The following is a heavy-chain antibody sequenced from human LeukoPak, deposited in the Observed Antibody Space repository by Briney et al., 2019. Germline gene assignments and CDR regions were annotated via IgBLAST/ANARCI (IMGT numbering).Heavy chain of an antibody. Sequence: ASVKVSCKASGYTFTGYYMHWVRQAPGQGLEWMGWINPNSGGTNYARKFRGRVTMTRDTSISTAYMELSRLRSDDTAVYYCARVSTTVTTEDAFDIWGQGTMVTVSS. CDR1: GYTFTGYY. V-gene: IGHV1-2*02. CDR2: INPNSGGT. D-gene: IGHD4-17*01. J-gene: IGHJ3*02. CDR3: ARVSTTVTTEDAFDI.